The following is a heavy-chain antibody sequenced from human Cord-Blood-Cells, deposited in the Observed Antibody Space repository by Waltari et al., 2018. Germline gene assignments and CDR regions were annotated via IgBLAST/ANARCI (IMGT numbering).Heavy chain of an antibody. CDR2: IYYSGST. D-gene: IGHD3-9*01. Sequence: QLQLQESGPGLVKPSETLSLTCTVPGGSISSSSYYWGWIRQPPGKGLEWIGSIYYSGSTYYNPSLKSRVTISVDTSKNQFSLKLSSVTAADTAVYYCARLRQDYDILTGYPNRDFDYWGQGTLVTVSS. CDR1: GGSISSSSYY. CDR3: ARLRQDYDILTGYPNRDFDY. J-gene: IGHJ4*02. V-gene: IGHV4-39*01.